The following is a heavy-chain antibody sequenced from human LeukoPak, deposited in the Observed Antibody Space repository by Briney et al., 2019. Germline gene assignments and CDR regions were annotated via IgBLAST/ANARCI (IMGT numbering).Heavy chain of an antibody. CDR2: ISGSGTI. Sequence: SETLPLTCTVSGGSINSYWSWIRQPAGKGLEWIGRISGSGTITYNPALQSRLSISIDTSKNQFSLKLMSVTAADTAVYYCARDSGTTGEVKFDPWGQGTLVTVSS. J-gene: IGHJ5*02. CDR1: GGSINSY. CDR3: ARDSGTTGEVKFDP. D-gene: IGHD3-10*01. V-gene: IGHV4-4*07.